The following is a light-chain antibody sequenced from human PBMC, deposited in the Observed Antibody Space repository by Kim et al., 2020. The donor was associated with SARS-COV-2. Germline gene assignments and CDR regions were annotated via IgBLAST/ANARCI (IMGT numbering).Light chain of an antibody. V-gene: IGLV1-44*01. CDR2: SNN. CDR3: AAWDDSLNGWV. CDR1: SSNIGSNT. Sequence: ELTQPPSASGTPGQRVTISCSGSSSNIGSNTVNWYQQLPGTAPKLLIYSNNQRPSGVPDRFSGSKSGTSASLAISGLQSEDEADYYCAAWDDSLNGWVFGGGTQLT. J-gene: IGLJ3*02.